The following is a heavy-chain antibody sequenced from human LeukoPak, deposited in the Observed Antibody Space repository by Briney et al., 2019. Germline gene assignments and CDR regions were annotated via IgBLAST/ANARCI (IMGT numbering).Heavy chain of an antibody. CDR2: ISSSGSTI. CDR3: VYGREMYYFDY. Sequence: GGSLRLSCAASGFTFSDYYMSWIRQAPGKGLEWVSYISSSGSTIYYADSVKGRFTISRDNAKNSLYLQTNSLRAEDTAVYYCVYGREMYYFDYWGQGTLVTVSS. D-gene: IGHD4-17*01. V-gene: IGHV3-11*01. J-gene: IGHJ4*02. CDR1: GFTFSDYY.